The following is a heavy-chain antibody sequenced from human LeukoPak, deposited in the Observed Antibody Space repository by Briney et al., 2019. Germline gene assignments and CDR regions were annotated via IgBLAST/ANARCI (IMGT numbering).Heavy chain of an antibody. D-gene: IGHD2-15*01. V-gene: IGHV3-23*01. CDR3: AKDGQNIVVVVAATGSWFDP. Sequence: PSETLSLTCTVSGGSISSSSYYWGWIRQPPGKGLEWVSAISGSGGSTYYADSVKGRFTISRDNSKNTLYLQMNSLRAEDTAVYYCAKDGQNIVVVVAATGSWFDPWGQGTLVTVSS. J-gene: IGHJ5*02. CDR2: ISGSGGST. CDR1: GGSISSSSYY.